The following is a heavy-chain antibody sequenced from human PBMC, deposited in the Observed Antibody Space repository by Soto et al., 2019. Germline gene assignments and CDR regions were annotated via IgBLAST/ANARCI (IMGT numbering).Heavy chain of an antibody. CDR1: GGSISGSYYY. CDR3: ATSQKGYNWNYFDH. V-gene: IGHV4-39*01. D-gene: IGHD1-20*01. CDR2: VFYTGFT. J-gene: IGHJ4*02. Sequence: SETLSLTCAVSGGSISGSYYYWAWLRQSPGKGPEWIGSVFYTGFTSYNPSLESRVSVSVDTSKRQFSLKLSAVTAADTAVYYCATSQKGYNWNYFDHWGQGALVTVSS.